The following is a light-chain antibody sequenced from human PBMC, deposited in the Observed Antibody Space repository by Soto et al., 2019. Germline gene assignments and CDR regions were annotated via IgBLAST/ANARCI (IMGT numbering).Light chain of an antibody. Sequence: QSPSFLSASVGDRVTITCRASQGISSYLAWYQQRPGKAPELLIYGASTLQSGVPSRFSGGGSGTEFTLTISSLQPEDFATYYCQQVMTYPQTFGQGTKVDIK. CDR3: QQVMTYPQT. CDR1: QGISSY. J-gene: IGKJ1*01. CDR2: GAS. V-gene: IGKV1-9*01.